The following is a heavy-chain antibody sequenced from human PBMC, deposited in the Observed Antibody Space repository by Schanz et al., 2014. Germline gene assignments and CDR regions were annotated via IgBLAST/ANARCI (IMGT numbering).Heavy chain of an antibody. J-gene: IGHJ4*02. Sequence: QAELVESGGGVVQPGGSLRLSCAASGFTFSNTWMSWVRQAPGKGLEWVAVICYDGGLRFFADSVRGRVTISRDNSNNMVYLQMNSLRAEDTAIYYCTKWANEGGGGYCHFDLWGQGTLVTVSS. CDR3: TKWANEGGGGYCHFDL. CDR1: GFTFSNTW. V-gene: IGHV3-33*08. CDR2: ICYDGGLR. D-gene: IGHD2-21*01.